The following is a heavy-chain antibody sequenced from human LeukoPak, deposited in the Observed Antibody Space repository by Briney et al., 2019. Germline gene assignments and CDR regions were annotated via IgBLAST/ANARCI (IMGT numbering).Heavy chain of an antibody. CDR3: AGSLRYLGWLPSPFDY. J-gene: IGHJ4*02. Sequence: GGSLRLSCAASGFTFSSYSMNWVRQAPGKGLEWVSYISSSSSTIYYADSVKGRFTISRDNAKNSLYLQMNSLRAEDTAVYYCAGSLRYLGWLPSPFDYWGQGTLVTVSS. D-gene: IGHD3-9*01. CDR1: GFTFSSYS. V-gene: IGHV3-48*01. CDR2: ISSSSSTI.